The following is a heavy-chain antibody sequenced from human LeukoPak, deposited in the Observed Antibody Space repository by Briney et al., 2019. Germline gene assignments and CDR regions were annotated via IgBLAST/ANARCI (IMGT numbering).Heavy chain of an antibody. V-gene: IGHV3-21*01. D-gene: IGHD2-2*01. J-gene: IGHJ4*02. CDR3: ARDLVVVPAAIGY. CDR1: GFTFSSYS. CDR2: ISSSSSYI. Sequence: KPGGSLRLSYAASGFTFSSYSMNWVRQAPGKGLEWVSSISSSSSYIYYADSVKGRFTISRDNAKNSLYLQMNSLRAEDTAVYYCARDLVVVPAAIGYWGQGTLVTVSS.